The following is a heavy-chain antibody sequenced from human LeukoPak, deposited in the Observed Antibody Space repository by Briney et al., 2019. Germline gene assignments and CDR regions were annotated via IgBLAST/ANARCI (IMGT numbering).Heavy chain of an antibody. CDR3: ARKRKIARAFDI. D-gene: IGHD6-13*01. CDR1: GGSISSGGYY. J-gene: IGHJ3*02. V-gene: IGHV4-31*03. Sequence: SETLSLTCTVSGGSISSGGYYWSWIRQHPGKGLEWIGYIYYSGSTYYNTSLKSRVTISVDTSKNQFSLKLSSVTAAGTAVYYCARKRKIARAFDIWGQGTMVTVSS. CDR2: IYYSGST.